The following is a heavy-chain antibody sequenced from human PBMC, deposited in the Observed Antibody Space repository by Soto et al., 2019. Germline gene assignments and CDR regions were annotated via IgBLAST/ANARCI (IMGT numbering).Heavy chain of an antibody. V-gene: IGHV3-30-3*01. CDR2: ISYDGSNK. D-gene: IGHD3-16*02. CDR3: ARDCLSQMDNYYYYGMDV. CDR1: GFTFSSYA. Sequence: QVQLAESGGGVVQPGRSLRLSCAASGFTFSSYAMHWVRQAPGKGLEWVAVISYDGSNKYYADSVKGRFTISRDNSKNTLYLQMNSLRAEDTAVYYCARDCLSQMDNYYYYGMDVWGQGTTVTVSS. J-gene: IGHJ6*02.